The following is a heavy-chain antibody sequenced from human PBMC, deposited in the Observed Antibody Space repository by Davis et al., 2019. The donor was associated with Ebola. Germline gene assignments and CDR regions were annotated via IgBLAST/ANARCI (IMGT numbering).Heavy chain of an antibody. CDR1: GGSISSSSYY. D-gene: IGHD6-13*01. CDR3: ARVVAAAGIGGYYYYYMDV. CDR2: IYYSGST. V-gene: IGHV4-39*07. J-gene: IGHJ6*03. Sequence: PSETLSLTCTVSGGSISSSSYYWGWIRQPPGKGLEWIGSIYYSGSTYYNPSLKSRVTISVDTSKNQFSLKLSSVTAADTAVYYCARVVAAAGIGGYYYYYMDVWGKGTTVTVSS.